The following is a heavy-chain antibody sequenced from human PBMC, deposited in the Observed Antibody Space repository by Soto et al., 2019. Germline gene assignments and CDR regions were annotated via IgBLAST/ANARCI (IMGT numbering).Heavy chain of an antibody. J-gene: IGHJ6*02. Sequence: QVQLVQSGPEVRQPGSSVRVSCKSSGGTFSSSAISWVRQAPGQGLEWMGGIIPIFGTADNAPKFQGSVTITADESTTTAYMELSSLTSEDTAVYFGARDKDRVQLGGNYYYVMDVWGQGTTVTVSS. CDR1: GGTFSSSA. V-gene: IGHV1-69*12. CDR2: IIPIFGTA. D-gene: IGHD1-1*01. CDR3: ARDKDRVQLGGNYYYVMDV.